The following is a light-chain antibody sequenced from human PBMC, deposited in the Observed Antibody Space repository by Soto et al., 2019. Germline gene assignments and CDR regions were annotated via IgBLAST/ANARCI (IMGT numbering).Light chain of an antibody. CDR3: QQRSNWPPT. CDR2: DAS. J-gene: IGKJ1*01. CDR1: QSVSTY. Sequence: ETMLTQSPDTQSKYPGNRATISCRASQSVSTYLAWYQQKPGQPPMLLIYDASNRATGIPARFSGSGSGTDFTLTISSLEPEDFAVYYCQQRSNWPPTFGQGTKVDIK. V-gene: IGKV3-11*01.